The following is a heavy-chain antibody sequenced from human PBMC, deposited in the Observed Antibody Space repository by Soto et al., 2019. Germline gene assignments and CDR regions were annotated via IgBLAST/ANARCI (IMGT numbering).Heavy chain of an antibody. CDR3: ARDLFSPVSYSFDY. CDR2: ISYDGSNK. D-gene: IGHD3-9*01. V-gene: IGHV3-30*04. CDR1: GFTFSSYA. J-gene: IGHJ4*02. Sequence: GGSLRLSCAASGFTFSSYAMHWVRQAPGKGLEWVAVISYDGSNKYYADSVKGRFTISRDNSKNTLYLQMNSLRAEDTAVYYCARDLFSPVSYSFDYWGQGTLVTVSS.